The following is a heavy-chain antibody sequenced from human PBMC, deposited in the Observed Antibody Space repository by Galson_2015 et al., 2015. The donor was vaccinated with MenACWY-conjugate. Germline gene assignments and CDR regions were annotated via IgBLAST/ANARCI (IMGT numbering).Heavy chain of an antibody. CDR3: ARERGNKVYSFDC. J-gene: IGHJ4*02. Sequence: SVKVSCKASGDTFTTYRVHWVRQAPGQGLEWMGILNPDSGSTAYAPKLQGRITMTRDASTSTVYMALSSLRSEDTAGYYCARERGNKVYSFDCWGQGTLVAVTS. CDR1: GDTFTTYR. CDR2: LNPDSGST. V-gene: IGHV1-46*01. D-gene: IGHD1/OR15-1a*01.